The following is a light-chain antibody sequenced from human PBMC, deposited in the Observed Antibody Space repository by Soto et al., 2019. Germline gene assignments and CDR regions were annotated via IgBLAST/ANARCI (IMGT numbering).Light chain of an antibody. V-gene: IGKV3-15*01. CDR2: DTS. CDR1: QSISSN. Sequence: EIVMTQSPATLSVSPGERATLSCGASQSISSNLAWYQQKPGQGPRLLIFDTSTRATGIPARFSGSGSGTDFTLTISSLQSEDFAVYYCQQYNNWLKWTFGQGTKVEIK. J-gene: IGKJ1*01. CDR3: QQYNNWLKWT.